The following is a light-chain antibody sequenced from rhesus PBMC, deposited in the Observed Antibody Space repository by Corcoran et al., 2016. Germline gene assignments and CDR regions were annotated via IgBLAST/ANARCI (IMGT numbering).Light chain of an antibody. Sequence: EIVMTQYPATLSLSPGERATLSCRPSQSVSSYVAWYQQKPEPAPRPLIYGASSRATGIPDRFRGSGYGTDFTLIISRLEPEDVGVYYCQQYNNGNSFGQGTKVEIK. J-gene: IGKJ2*01. CDR1: QSVSSY. CDR2: GAS. CDR3: QQYNNGNS. V-gene: IGKV3S9*01.